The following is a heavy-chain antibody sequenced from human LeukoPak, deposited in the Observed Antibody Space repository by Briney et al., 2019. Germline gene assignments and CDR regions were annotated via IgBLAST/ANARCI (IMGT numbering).Heavy chain of an antibody. CDR2: INPDTGGT. J-gene: IGHJ5*02. CDR1: VYTFTDYY. V-gene: IGHV1-2*02. CDR3: TREARAGNWFDP. D-gene: IGHD5-12*01. Sequence: GSVKVSCKASVYTFTDYYIHWVRQAPGQGLEWMGWINPDTGGTNYAQKFQGRVAMTRDTSISTVYMELSRLRSDDTADFYCTREARAGNWFDPWGQGTLVSVSS.